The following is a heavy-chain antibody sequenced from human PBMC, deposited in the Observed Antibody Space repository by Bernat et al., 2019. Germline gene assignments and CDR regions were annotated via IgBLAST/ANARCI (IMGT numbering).Heavy chain of an antibody. CDR3: ARGVLESLTPLHYYYYGMDV. J-gene: IGHJ6*02. V-gene: IGHV6-1*01. CDR2: TYYRSKWYN. CDR1: GDSVSSNSAA. Sequence: QVQLQQSGPGLVKPSQTLSLTCAISGDSVSSNSAAWNWIRQSPSRGLEWLGRTYYRSKWYNDYAVSVKSRITINPDTSKNQFSLQLNSVTPEDTAVYYCARGVLESLTPLHYYYYGMDVWGQGTTVTVSS. D-gene: IGHD4-23*01.